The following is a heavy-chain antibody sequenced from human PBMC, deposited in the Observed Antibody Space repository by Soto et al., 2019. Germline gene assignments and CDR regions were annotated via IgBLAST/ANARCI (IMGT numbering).Heavy chain of an antibody. CDR3: ARALYYYDSSGYSSSPARCFHP. V-gene: IGHV4-34*01. Sequence: SETLSLTCAVYGGSFSGYYWSWIRQPPGKGLEWIGEINHSGSTNYNPSLKSRVTISVDTSKNQFSLKLSSVTAADTAVYYCARALYYYDSSGYSSSPARCFHPRGQAPPVTV. CDR2: INHSGST. D-gene: IGHD3-22*01. CDR1: GGSFSGYY. J-gene: IGHJ5*02.